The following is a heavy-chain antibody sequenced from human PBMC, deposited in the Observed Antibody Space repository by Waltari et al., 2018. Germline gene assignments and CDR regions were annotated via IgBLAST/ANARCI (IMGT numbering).Heavy chain of an antibody. Sequence: QVQLVESGGGVVQPGRSLRLSCAASGFTFSSYAMPWVRQAPGKGLEWVAVISYDGSNKYYADSVKGRFTISRDNSKNTLYLQMNSLRAEDTAVYYCESGHDSSGYQFYFDYWGQGTLVTVSS. V-gene: IGHV3-30*01. D-gene: IGHD3-22*01. CDR3: ESGHDSSGYQFYFDY. CDR1: GFTFSSYA. CDR2: ISYDGSNK. J-gene: IGHJ4*02.